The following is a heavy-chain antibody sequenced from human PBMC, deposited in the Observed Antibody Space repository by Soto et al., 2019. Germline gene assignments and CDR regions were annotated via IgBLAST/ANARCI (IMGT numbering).Heavy chain of an antibody. CDR3: AREPYLPKARNAF. D-gene: IGHD2-2*01. J-gene: IGHJ4*02. CDR2: IYHSGTN. V-gene: IGHV4-38-2*02. Sequence: SETLSLTCAVSGYSIGSAYHWGWIRQPPGKGLEWIGNIYHSGTNYYNPSLESRVTISVDTSNNQFSLRLTSVTAADSAVYFCAREPYLPKARNAFWGQGALVTVSS. CDR1: GYSIGSAYH.